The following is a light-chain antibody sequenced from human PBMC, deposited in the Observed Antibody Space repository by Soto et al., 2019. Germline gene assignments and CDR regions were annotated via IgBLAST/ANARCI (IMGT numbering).Light chain of an antibody. CDR1: NIGSKS. J-gene: IGLJ1*01. CDR3: QVWDSSSDHPNYV. V-gene: IGLV3-21*04. Sequence: SYELTQPPSGTVVAGKTARITHRGNNIGSKSVHWYQQKPGQAPVLVIYYDSDRPSGIPERFSGSNSGNTATLTISRVEAGDEADYYCQVWDSSSDHPNYVFGTGTKVTVL. CDR2: YDS.